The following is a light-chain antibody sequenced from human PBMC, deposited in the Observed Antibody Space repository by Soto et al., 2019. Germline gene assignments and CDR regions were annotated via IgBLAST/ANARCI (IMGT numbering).Light chain of an antibody. Sequence: EIVMTQSPATLSVSPGERATLSCRASQSVSSNLAWYQQKPGQAPRLLIYGASTRATGIPARFSGSGSGTEFTLIISSLEPEDFAVYYCQQRANWPLTFGGGTKVDIK. J-gene: IGKJ4*01. V-gene: IGKV3-15*01. CDR1: QSVSSN. CDR3: QQRANWPLT. CDR2: GAS.